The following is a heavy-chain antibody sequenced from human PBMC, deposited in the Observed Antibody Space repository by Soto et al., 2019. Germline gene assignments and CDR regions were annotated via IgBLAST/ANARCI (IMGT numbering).Heavy chain of an antibody. CDR1: GSTFASHG. CDR2: ISGFNGQT. V-gene: IGHV1-18*01. D-gene: IGHD3-10*01. Sequence: RASVKVSCKASGSTFASHGFSWVRQAPGQGLEWMGWISGFNGQTNYALKFQGRVTLTTDTSTSTAYMELRSLRSDDTAVYFCARVDPRGVAVVRDYWGQGTLVTVSS. J-gene: IGHJ4*02. CDR3: ARVDPRGVAVVRDY.